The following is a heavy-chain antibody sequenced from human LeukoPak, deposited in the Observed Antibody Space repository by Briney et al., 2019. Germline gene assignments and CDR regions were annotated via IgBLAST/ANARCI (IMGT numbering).Heavy chain of an antibody. V-gene: IGHV3-30*02. CDR2: IRYDGSNK. CDR3: AKDLRVGIADRPIWFDP. D-gene: IGHD6-6*01. J-gene: IGHJ5*02. Sequence: PGGSLRLSCAASGFTFSSYGMHWVRQAPGKGLEWVAIIRYDGSNKYYADSVKGRFTISRDNSKNTLYLQMNSLSAEDTAVYYCAKDLRVGIADRPIWFDPWGQGTLVTVSS. CDR1: GFTFSSYG.